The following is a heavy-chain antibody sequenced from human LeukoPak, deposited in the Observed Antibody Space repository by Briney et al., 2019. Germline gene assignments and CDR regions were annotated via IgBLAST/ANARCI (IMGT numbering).Heavy chain of an antibody. D-gene: IGHD2-21*02. J-gene: IGHJ4*02. Sequence: GGSLRLSCAASGFSFSSYAMSWVRQAPGKGLEWVSAITGSGGSTYYADSVKGRFTISRDTSKNTLYLQMNILRAEDTAIYYCARSCGGACYSDYWGQGTLVTVSS. CDR2: ITGSGGST. CDR1: GFSFSSYA. CDR3: ARSCGGACYSDY. V-gene: IGHV3-23*01.